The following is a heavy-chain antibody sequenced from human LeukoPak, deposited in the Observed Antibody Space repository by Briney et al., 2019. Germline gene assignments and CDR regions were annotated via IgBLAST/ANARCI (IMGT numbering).Heavy chain of an antibody. D-gene: IGHD3-10*01. J-gene: IGHJ4*02. CDR2: ISAYNSNT. CDR1: GYTFTSYG. CDR3: ARGEGWFGELNY. Sequence: ASVKVSCKASGYTFTSYGINWVRQAPGQGLEWMGWISAYNSNTHYAQKLQGRVTMTTDTSTSTAYMEVRSLRSDDTAVYYCARGEGWFGELNYWGQGTLVTVSS. V-gene: IGHV1-18*01.